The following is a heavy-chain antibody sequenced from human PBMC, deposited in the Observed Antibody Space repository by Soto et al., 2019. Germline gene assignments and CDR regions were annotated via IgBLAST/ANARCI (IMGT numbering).Heavy chain of an antibody. CDR3: ALVRAYCGGDCYSGFFDY. D-gene: IGHD2-21*02. V-gene: IGHV1-69*06. CDR1: GGTFSSYA. J-gene: IGHJ4*02. Sequence: GASVKVSCKASGGTFSSYAISWVRQAPGQGLEWMGGIIPIFGTANYAQKFQGRVTITADKSTSTAYMELSSLRSEDTAVYYCALVRAYCGGDCYSGFFDYWGQGTLVTVSS. CDR2: IIPIFGTA.